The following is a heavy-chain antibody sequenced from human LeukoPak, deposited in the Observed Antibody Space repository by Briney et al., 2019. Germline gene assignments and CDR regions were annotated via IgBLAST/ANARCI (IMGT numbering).Heavy chain of an antibody. J-gene: IGHJ6*03. CDR1: GGSISSSNW. CDR2: IYHSGST. Sequence: SGTLSLTCAVSGGSISSSNWWSWVRQPPGKGLEWIGEIYHSGSTNYNPSLKSRVTISVDTSKNQFSLKLSSVTAADTAVYYCATTYYYYYYMDVWGKGTTVTVSS. CDR3: ATTYYYYYYMDV. V-gene: IGHV4-4*02.